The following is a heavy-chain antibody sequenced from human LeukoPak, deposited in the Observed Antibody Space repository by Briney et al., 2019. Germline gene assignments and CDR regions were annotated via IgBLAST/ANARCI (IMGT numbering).Heavy chain of an antibody. CDR1: GFTFSNYP. D-gene: IGHD6-19*01. J-gene: IGHJ4*02. Sequence: GGSLRLSCAASGFTFSNYPMSWVRQAPGKGLEWVANIKQDGSEKYYVDSVKGRFTISRDNAKNSLYLQMNSLRAEDTAVYYCARDHLTVAGNLDFWGQGTLVTVSS. CDR3: ARDHLTVAGNLDF. V-gene: IGHV3-7*01. CDR2: IKQDGSEK.